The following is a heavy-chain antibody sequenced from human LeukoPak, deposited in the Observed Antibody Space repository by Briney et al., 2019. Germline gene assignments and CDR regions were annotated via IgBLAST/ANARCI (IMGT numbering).Heavy chain of an antibody. D-gene: IGHD3-10*01. CDR2: ISGRGDST. CDR3: AKGEIFYKVRGVIDY. J-gene: IGHJ4*02. Sequence: PGGSLRLSCAASGFTFSSYGMIWVRQAPGKGLEWVSAISGRGDSTYYADSVKGRFTISRDNSKSTLYLQMNSLRTEDTALYFCAKGEIFYKVRGVIDYWGQGALVTVSS. CDR1: GFTFSSYG. V-gene: IGHV3-23*01.